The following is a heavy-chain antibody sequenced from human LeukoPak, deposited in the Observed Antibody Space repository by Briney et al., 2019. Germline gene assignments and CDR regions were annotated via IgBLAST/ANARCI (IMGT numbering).Heavy chain of an antibody. Sequence: GQSLKISCAASGHSFSDYWMNWVRQAPGKGLEWVANIKQDGSEEYYVDSVKGRFTLSRDNAKKSLYLQMNRLRAEDTAVYYCAGSSGWARYFDYWGQGTLVTVSS. J-gene: IGHJ4*02. CDR1: GHSFSDYW. CDR3: AGSSGWARYFDY. CDR2: IKQDGSEE. D-gene: IGHD6-19*01. V-gene: IGHV3-7*05.